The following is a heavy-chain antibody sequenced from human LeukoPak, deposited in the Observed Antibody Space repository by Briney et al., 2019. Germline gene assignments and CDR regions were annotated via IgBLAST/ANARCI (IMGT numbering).Heavy chain of an antibody. Sequence: SETLSLTCTVSGGSISSYYWTWIRQPPGKGLELIGYIFYTGSTNYNPSLKSRVTISIDTSKNQFSLELRSVTAADTAVYYCARDLPTLIPGFDPWGQGTLVSVSS. CDR1: GGSISSYY. V-gene: IGHV4-59*01. CDR2: IFYTGST. CDR3: ARDLPTLIPGFDP. J-gene: IGHJ5*02.